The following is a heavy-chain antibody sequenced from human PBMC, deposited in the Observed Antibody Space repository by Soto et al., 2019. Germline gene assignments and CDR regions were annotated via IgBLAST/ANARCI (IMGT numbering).Heavy chain of an antibody. Sequence: ASVKVSCKASGYTFTSYGISWLRQAPGQGLEWMGWISAYNGNTNYAQKLQGRVTMTTDTSTSTAYVELRSLRSDDTAVYYCAKLDGYNDFDYWGQGTLVTVSS. D-gene: IGHD1-1*01. CDR1: GYTFTSYG. CDR3: AKLDGYNDFDY. V-gene: IGHV1-18*01. J-gene: IGHJ4*02. CDR2: ISAYNGNT.